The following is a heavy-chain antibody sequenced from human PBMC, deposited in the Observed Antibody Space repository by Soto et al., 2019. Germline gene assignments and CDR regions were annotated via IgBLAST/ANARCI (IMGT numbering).Heavy chain of an antibody. CDR3: ARQRLRYLEWGSHVFDL. D-gene: IGHD3-9*01. J-gene: IGHJ3*01. CDR2: IDPSDSYT. V-gene: IGHV5-10-1*01. Sequence: PGESLKISCKGSGYSFPNYWITWVRLTSAKGLEWMGRIDPSDSYTNYSPSFQGHVTISTDKSIATAFLQWTSLEASDSGIYFCARQRLRYLEWGSHVFDLWGQGTMVTVSS. CDR1: GYSFPNYW.